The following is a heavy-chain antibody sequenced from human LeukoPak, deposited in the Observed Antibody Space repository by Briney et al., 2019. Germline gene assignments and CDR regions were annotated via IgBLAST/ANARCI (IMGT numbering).Heavy chain of an antibody. CDR3: ARAQGGSYDY. CDR2: ISSSSSYI. Sequence: GGSLRLSCAASEFTFSSYSMNWVRQAPGKGLEWVSSISSSSSYIYYADSVKGRFTISRDNAKNSLYLQMDSLRAEDTAVYYCARAQGGSYDYWGQGTLVTVSS. V-gene: IGHV3-21*01. J-gene: IGHJ4*02. D-gene: IGHD1-26*01. CDR1: EFTFSSYS.